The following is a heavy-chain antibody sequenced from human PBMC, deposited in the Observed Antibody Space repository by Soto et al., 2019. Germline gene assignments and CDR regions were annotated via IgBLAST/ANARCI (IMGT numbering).Heavy chain of an antibody. CDR1: GGSFSDYY. D-gene: IGHD6-13*01. CDR2: INHRGST. CDR3: ARGVANQAEAAENWFDP. Sequence: QVQLQQWGAGLLKPSETLSLTCAVYGGSFSDYYWSWIRQPPGKGLEWIGEINHRGSTNYNPSLKSRVTISVDTSKNQFSLKLTSVTAADTAVYYCARGVANQAEAAENWFDPWGQGTLVTVSS. J-gene: IGHJ5*02. V-gene: IGHV4-34*01.